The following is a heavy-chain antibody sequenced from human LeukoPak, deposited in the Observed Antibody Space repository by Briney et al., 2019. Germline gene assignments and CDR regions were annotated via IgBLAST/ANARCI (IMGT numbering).Heavy chain of an antibody. CDR1: GNSMNKYQ. J-gene: IGHJ6*03. Sequence: SETLSLTCNVSGNSMNKYQWSWIRQPPGKGLEWIGNIYTSGITNYNPSLKSRVTTSVDTSKSQLSLKLRSVTAADTAVYYCARRVHMDVWGKGTTVTVSS. V-gene: IGHV4-4*09. CDR2: IYTSGIT. CDR3: ARRVHMDV.